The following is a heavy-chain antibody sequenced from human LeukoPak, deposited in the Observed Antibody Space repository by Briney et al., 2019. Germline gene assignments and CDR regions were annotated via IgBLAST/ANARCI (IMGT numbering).Heavy chain of an antibody. CDR2: IYSDGST. CDR3: AKDLSAAYYYYYGMDV. CDR1: GFTVSSNY. J-gene: IGHJ6*02. D-gene: IGHD6-13*01. Sequence: PGGSLRLSCAVSGFTVSSNYMNWVRQAPGKGLEWVSIIYSDGSTYYADSVKGRFTISRDNSKNTLYLQMNSLRAEDTAVYYCAKDLSAAYYYYYGMDVWGQGTTVTVSS. V-gene: IGHV3-53*01.